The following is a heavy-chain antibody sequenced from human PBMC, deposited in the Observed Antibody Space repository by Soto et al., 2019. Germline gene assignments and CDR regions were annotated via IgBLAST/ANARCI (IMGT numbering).Heavy chain of an antibody. D-gene: IGHD3-16*01. V-gene: IGHV2-5*02. J-gene: IGHJ4*02. Sequence: QITLKESGPTLVKPTQTLTLTCTFSGFSLSTSVVDVGWIRQPPGKALEWLALIYWDDDKRYSPSLKSRLTITKDTSKNQVVLTMTNMDPLDTATYYCAHRRPYSDSPEYFFDYWGQGTLVTVSS. CDR1: GFSLSTSVVD. CDR2: IYWDDDK. CDR3: AHRRPYSDSPEYFFDY.